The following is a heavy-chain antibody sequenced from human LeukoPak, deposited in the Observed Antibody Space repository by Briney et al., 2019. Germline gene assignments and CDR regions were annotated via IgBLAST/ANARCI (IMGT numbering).Heavy chain of an antibody. V-gene: IGHV1-18*01. CDR1: GYTFTSYG. J-gene: IGHJ3*02. CDR2: ISAYNGNT. CDR3: ARAVGATIFGVVPTRGGAFDI. D-gene: IGHD3-3*01. Sequence: ASVKVSCKASGYTFTSYGISWVRQAPGQGLEWMGWISAYNGNTNYAQKFQGRVTITTDESTSTAYMELSSLRSEDTAVYYCARAVGATIFGVVPTRGGAFDIWGQGTMVTVSS.